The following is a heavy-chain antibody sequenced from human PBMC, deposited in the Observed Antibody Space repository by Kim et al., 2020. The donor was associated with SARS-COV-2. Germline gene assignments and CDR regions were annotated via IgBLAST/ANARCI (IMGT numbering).Heavy chain of an antibody. Sequence: ASVKVSCKASGYTFTSYDINWVRQATGQGLEWMGWMNPNSGNTGYAQKFQGRVTMTRNTSISTAYMELSSLRSEDTAVYYCARGKRYYYGSGSYLDYWGQGTLVTVSS. CDR2: MNPNSGNT. CDR1: GYTFTSYD. D-gene: IGHD3-10*01. J-gene: IGHJ4*02. CDR3: ARGKRYYYGSGSYLDY. V-gene: IGHV1-8*01.